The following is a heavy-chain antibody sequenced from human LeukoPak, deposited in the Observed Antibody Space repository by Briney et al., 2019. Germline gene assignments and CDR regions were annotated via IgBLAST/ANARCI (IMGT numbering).Heavy chain of an antibody. CDR3: ARGLWWSEYYFDY. CDR2: ISSNGATT. Sequence: GGSLRLSCSASGFTFNRFYLHWVRQAPGKGLEFVSHISSNGATTYYADSVKGRFTISRDNSKNTLYLQMNSLRAEDTAVYYCARGLWWSEYYFDYWGQGTLVTVSS. D-gene: IGHD2-21*01. J-gene: IGHJ4*02. V-gene: IGHV3-64*04. CDR1: GFTFNRFY.